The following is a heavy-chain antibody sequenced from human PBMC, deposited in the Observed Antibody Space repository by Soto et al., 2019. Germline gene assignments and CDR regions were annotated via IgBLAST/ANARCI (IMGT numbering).Heavy chain of an antibody. Sequence: QLQLQESGPGLVKPSETLSLTCTVSGGSISSSSYYWGWIRQPPGKGLEWIGSINYRGSTYYNPSLKSRVTISVDTSKNQFSLKLTSVTAADTAVYFCARRTEDGASYYFDYWGQGTLVTVSS. CDR2: INYRGST. V-gene: IGHV4-39*01. J-gene: IGHJ4*02. D-gene: IGHD2-15*01. CDR3: ARRTEDGASYYFDY. CDR1: GGSISSSSYY.